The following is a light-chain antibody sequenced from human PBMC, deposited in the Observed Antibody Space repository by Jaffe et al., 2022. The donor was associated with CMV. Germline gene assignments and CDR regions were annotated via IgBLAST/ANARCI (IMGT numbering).Light chain of an antibody. CDR1: RDIDDD. J-gene: IGKJ2*01. V-gene: IGKV5-2*01. CDR3: LQHDDFPYT. Sequence: ETTLTQYPAFLSATPGDKVTISCKASRDIDDDVNWYQQKPGETPIFIILEATTLLPGISPRFSGSGYGTDFTLTINNIESEDAAYYFCLQHDDFPYTFGQGTQLEIK. CDR2: EAT.